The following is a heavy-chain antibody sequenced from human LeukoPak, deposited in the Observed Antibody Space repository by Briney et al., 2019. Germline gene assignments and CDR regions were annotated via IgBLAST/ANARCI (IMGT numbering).Heavy chain of an antibody. J-gene: IGHJ6*03. CDR2: IYWNDYK. V-gene: IGHV2-5*01. CDR1: GFSLSTSRVG. D-gene: IGHD3-10*01. Sequence: SGPTLVKPTQTLTLTCTFSGFSLSTSRVGVGWIRQPPGKALEWLALIYWNDYKRYSPSLKSRLTITKDTSKNQVVLTMTNMDPVDTATYYCARWTLIRGDDFYYMDVWGKGTTVTISS. CDR3: ARWTLIRGDDFYYMDV.